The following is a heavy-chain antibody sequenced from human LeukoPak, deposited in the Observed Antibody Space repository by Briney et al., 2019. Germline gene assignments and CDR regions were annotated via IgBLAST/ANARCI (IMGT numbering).Heavy chain of an antibody. J-gene: IGHJ4*02. Sequence: GGSLRLSCAASGFTFSSYSMNWVRQAPGKGLEWVSSISSSSSYIYYADSVKGRFTISRDNAKNSLYLRMNSLRAEDTAVYYCARDPTTITMVRGATFDYWGQGTLVTVSS. CDR1: GFTFSSYS. D-gene: IGHD3-10*01. CDR2: ISSSSSYI. CDR3: ARDPTTITMVRGATFDY. V-gene: IGHV3-21*01.